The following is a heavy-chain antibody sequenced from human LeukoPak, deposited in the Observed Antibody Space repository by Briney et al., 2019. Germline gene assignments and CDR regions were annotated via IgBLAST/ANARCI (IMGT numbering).Heavy chain of an antibody. CDR3: AHRQSTYYYDSIGSFDV. CDR2: IYWDDDK. D-gene: IGHD3-22*01. CDR1: GFSLSTSGVG. V-gene: IGHV2-5*02. Sequence: SGPTLVNPTQTLTLTCTFSGFSLSTSGVGVGWIRQPPGKALEWLALIYWDDDKRYRPSLKSRLTITKDTSNNQVVLTMTNMDPVDTATYYCAHRQSTYYYDSIGSFDVWGQGTMVTVSS. J-gene: IGHJ3*01.